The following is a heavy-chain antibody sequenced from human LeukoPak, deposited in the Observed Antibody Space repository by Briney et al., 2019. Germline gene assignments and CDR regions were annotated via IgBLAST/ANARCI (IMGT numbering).Heavy chain of an antibody. CDR2: INPNSGGT. CDR1: GYTFTGYY. V-gene: IGHV1-2*02. CDR3: ARGDIVVVPAVMGMDV. Sequence: GASVKVSCKASGYTFTGYYMHWVRQAPGQGLEWMGWINPNSGGTNYAQKFQGRVTMTRDTSISTAYMELSRLRSDDTAVYYCARGDIVVVPAVMGMDVWGKGTTVTVSS. J-gene: IGHJ6*03. D-gene: IGHD2-2*01.